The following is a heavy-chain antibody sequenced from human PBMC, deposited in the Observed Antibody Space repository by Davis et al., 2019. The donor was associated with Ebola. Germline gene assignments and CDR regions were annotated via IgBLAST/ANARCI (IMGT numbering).Heavy chain of an antibody. J-gene: IGHJ6*04. CDR2: IIPIFGTA. D-gene: IGHD3-3*01. CDR3: ARESYVLRFTDV. V-gene: IGHV1-69*13. CDR1: GYTFTSYD. Sequence: SVKVSCKASGYTFTSYDINWVRQAPGQGLDWMGGIIPIFGTANYAQKFQGRVTITADESTSTAYMELSSLRSEDTAVYYCARESYVLRFTDVWGKGTTVTVSS.